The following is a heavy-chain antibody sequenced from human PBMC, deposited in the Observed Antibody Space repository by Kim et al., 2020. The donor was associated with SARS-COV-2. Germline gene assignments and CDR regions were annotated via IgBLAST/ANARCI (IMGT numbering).Heavy chain of an antibody. V-gene: IGHV4-34*01. CDR1: GGSFSGYY. CDR3: ARAHYYASSGYTD. J-gene: IGHJ4*02. D-gene: IGHD3-22*01. Sequence: SETLSLTCAVYGGSFSGYYWSWIRQPPGKGLEWIGEINHSGSTNYNPSLKSRVTISVDTSKNQFSLKLSSVTAADTAVYYCARAHYYASSGYTDWGQGTL. CDR2: INHSGST.